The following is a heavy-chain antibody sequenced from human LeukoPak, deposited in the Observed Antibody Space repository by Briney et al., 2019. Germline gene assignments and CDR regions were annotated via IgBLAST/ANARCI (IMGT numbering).Heavy chain of an antibody. CDR2: IYHTGSN. CDR3: AKRRFLEWLSPHAFDI. CDR1: GGSVSSADYY. Sequence: SETLSLTCTVSGGSVSSADYYWSWIRHPPGKALEWIGYIYHTGSNNYKYSLKSRVTISLDTSKNQFSLRLSSVTAADTAIYYCAKRRFLEWLSPHAFDIWGQGTMVTVSS. V-gene: IGHV4-61*08. J-gene: IGHJ3*02. D-gene: IGHD3-3*01.